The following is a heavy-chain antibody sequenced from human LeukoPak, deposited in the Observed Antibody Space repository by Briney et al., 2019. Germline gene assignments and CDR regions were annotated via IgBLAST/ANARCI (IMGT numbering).Heavy chain of an antibody. V-gene: IGHV3-9*01. CDR2: ISWNSGSI. CDR3: AKDKGITMVRGVIPHYYYGMDV. J-gene: IGHJ6*02. D-gene: IGHD3-10*01. CDR1: GFTFDDYA. Sequence: AGRPLRLSCAASGFTFDDYAMHWVRQAPGKGLEWVSGISWNSGSIGYADSVKGRFTISRDNAKNSLYLQMNSLRAEDTALYYCAKDKGITMVRGVIPHYYYGMDVWGQGTTVTVSS.